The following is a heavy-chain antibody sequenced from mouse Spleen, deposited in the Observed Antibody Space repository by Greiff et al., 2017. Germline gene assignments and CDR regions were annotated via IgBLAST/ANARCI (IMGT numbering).Heavy chain of an antibody. CDR3: AREDYGPFAY. D-gene: IGHD1-1*01. CDR2: INPNNGGT. Sequence: VQLQQSGPELVKPGASVKISCKASGYTFTDYYMNWVKQSHGKSLEWIGDINPNNGGTSYNQKFKGKATLTVDKSSSTAYMELRSLTSEDSAVYYCAREDYGPFAYWGQGTLVTVSA. J-gene: IGHJ3*01. V-gene: IGHV1-26*01. CDR1: GYTFTDYY.